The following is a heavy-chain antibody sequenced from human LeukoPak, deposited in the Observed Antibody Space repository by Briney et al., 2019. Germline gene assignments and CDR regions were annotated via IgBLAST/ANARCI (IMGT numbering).Heavy chain of an antibody. Sequence: ASVKVSCKASGYTFTNYDINWVRQATGQGLEWMGWMNPNSGNTGYAQKFQGRVTITRNTSISTAYMELSSLGSEDTAVYYCAKVIAGAVAFDYWGQGTLVTVSS. D-gene: IGHD6-19*01. CDR3: AKVIAGAVAFDY. CDR1: GYTFTNYD. CDR2: MNPNSGNT. J-gene: IGHJ4*02. V-gene: IGHV1-8*03.